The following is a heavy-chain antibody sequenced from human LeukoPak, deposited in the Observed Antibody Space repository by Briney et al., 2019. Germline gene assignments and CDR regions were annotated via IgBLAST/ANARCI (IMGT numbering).Heavy chain of an antibody. J-gene: IGHJ5*02. CDR2: INPNSGGT. V-gene: IGHV1-2*06. CDR3: ARFHDYGDYYDQSNWFDP. CDR1: GYTFTGYY. D-gene: IGHD4-17*01. Sequence: ASVKVSCKASGYTFTGYYMHWVRQAPGQGLEWMGRINPNSGGTNYAQKFQGRVTMTRDTSISTAYMELSRLRSGDTAVYYCARFHDYGDYYDQSNWFDPWGQGTLVTVSS.